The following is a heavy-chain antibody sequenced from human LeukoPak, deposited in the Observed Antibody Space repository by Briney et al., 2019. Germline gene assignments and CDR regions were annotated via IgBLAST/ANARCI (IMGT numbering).Heavy chain of an antibody. V-gene: IGHV3-11*04. CDR3: ARVSDGSGSHTDY. D-gene: IGHD3-10*01. CDR2: ISNSGSMI. Sequence: PGGSLRLSCAASGFFFSDYYMSWIRQAPGKGLEWVSYISNSGSMIYYGDSVKGRFTISRDNAKNPLYLQMNSLRAEDTAVYYCARVSDGSGSHTDYWGQGTLVTVSS. J-gene: IGHJ4*02. CDR1: GFFFSDYY.